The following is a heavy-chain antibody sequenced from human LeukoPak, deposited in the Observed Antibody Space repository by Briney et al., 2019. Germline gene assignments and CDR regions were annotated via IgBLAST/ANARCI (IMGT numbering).Heavy chain of an antibody. Sequence: ASVKLSCKASGYTFTRYGISWGRQAPGQGLEWMGWINAYNGNTNYAQKLQGRVPMSRNTHTSTAYKELRSLRSDDTAVYYCARKEAVAGLFDYWGQGTLVTVSS. V-gene: IGHV1-18*01. CDR1: GYTFTRYG. D-gene: IGHD6-19*01. J-gene: IGHJ4*02. CDR2: INAYNGNT. CDR3: ARKEAVAGLFDY.